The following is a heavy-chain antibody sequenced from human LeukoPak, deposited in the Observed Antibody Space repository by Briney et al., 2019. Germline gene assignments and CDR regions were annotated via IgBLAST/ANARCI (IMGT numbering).Heavy chain of an antibody. CDR3: TTRGAKSSIAARFDY. CDR2: IKSKTDGGTT. Sequence: PGVSLRLSCAASGFTFSNAWMSWVRQAPVKGLEWVGRIKSKTDGGTTDYAAPVKGRFTISRDDSKNTLYLQMNSLKTEDTAVYYCTTRGAKSSIAARFDYWGQGTLVTVSS. V-gene: IGHV3-15*01. CDR1: GFTFSNAW. D-gene: IGHD6-6*01. J-gene: IGHJ4*02.